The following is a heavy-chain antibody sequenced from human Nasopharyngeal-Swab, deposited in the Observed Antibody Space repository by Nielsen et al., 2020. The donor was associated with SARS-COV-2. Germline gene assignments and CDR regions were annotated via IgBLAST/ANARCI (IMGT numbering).Heavy chain of an antibody. D-gene: IGHD5-12*01. J-gene: IGHJ4*02. V-gene: IGHV1-18*03. CDR2: ISAHNGNT. Sequence: ASVKVSCKASGYTFSNYGITWVRQAPGQGLEWMGWISAHNGNTKYAPRLQGRVTMTTDTSTNIAYMELRSLRSDDMAVYYCARGLGSGKGFDYWGQGTLVTVSS. CDR1: GYTFSNYG. CDR3: ARGLGSGKGFDY.